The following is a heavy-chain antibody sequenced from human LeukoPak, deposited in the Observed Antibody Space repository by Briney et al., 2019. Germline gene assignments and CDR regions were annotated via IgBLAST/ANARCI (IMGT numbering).Heavy chain of an antibody. CDR1: GFTFSSYW. V-gene: IGHV3-48*04. J-gene: IGHJ4*02. CDR3: ARRSSGYYYSFDY. CDR2: IGSSGSNE. D-gene: IGHD3-22*01. Sequence: GGSLRLSCAASGFTFSSYWMSWVRQAPGKRLEWVSYIGSSGSNEYYAGSVKARFTISRDNAKNSLYLQMTSRRAEDTAVYYCARRSSGYYYSFDYWGQGTLVTVSS.